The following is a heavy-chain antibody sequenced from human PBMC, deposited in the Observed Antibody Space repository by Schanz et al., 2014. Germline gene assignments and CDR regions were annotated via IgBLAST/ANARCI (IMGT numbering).Heavy chain of an antibody. J-gene: IGHJ6*04. Sequence: DVQLLESGGGLVQPGGSLRLSCAASGFTFSSYSMNWVRQAPGKGLEWVSSISSSGSYIHYADSVKGRFTISRDNSKNIRYLQMNSLRAEDTAVYYCAKARRKSNCSGGRCFHYSYYGMDVWGKGTTVTVSS. CDR3: AKARRKSNCSGGRCFHYSYYGMDV. CDR2: ISSSGSYI. CDR1: GFTFSSYS. V-gene: IGHV3-21*04. D-gene: IGHD2-15*01.